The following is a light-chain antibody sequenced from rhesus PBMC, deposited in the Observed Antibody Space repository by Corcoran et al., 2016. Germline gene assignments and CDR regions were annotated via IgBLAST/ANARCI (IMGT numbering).Light chain of an antibody. Sequence: DIQMTQSPSSLSASVGDRVTITCRASQGISYWLAWYQQKPGKAPNLLIYKASNLQSGVPSRFSGSGSWTDFTLTISSLQPEDFATYYCQQYYSAPYNFGQGPKWRSN. CDR2: KAS. CDR3: QQYYSAPYN. CDR1: QGISYW. V-gene: IGKV1-21*01. J-gene: IGKJ2*01.